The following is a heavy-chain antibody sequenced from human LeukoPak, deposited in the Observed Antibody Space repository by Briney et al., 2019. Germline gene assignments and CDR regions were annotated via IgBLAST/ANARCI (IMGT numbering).Heavy chain of an antibody. CDR1: GFTFTTYA. V-gene: IGHV3-23*01. CDR2: ISGSGTST. Sequence: GGSLRLSCAVSGFTFTTYAMTWVRQAPGKGLEWVSAISGSGTSTYYADSVKGRFTISRDNSKNTLYLQINSLRAEDTAIYYCARDERIAVAGTGYWGQGTLVTVSS. CDR3: ARDERIAVAGTGY. J-gene: IGHJ4*02. D-gene: IGHD6-19*01.